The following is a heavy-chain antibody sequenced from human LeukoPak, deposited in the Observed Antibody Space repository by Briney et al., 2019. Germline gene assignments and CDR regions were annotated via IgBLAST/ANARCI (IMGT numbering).Heavy chain of an antibody. CDR3: ARDLTTEVDY. D-gene: IGHD1-1*01. CDR1: GFTFSSYS. J-gene: IGHJ4*02. V-gene: IGHV3-21*01. CDR2: ISSSSSYI. Sequence: TPGGSLRLSCAASGFTFSSYSMNWVRQAPGKGPEWVSSISSSSSYIYYADSVKGRFTISRDNAKNSLYLQMNSLRAEDTAVYYCARDLTTEVDYWGQGTLVTVSS.